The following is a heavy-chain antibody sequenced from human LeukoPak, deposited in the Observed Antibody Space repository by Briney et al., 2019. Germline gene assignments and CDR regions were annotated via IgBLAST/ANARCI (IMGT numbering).Heavy chain of an antibody. CDR2: FDPEDGET. J-gene: IGHJ4*02. CDR1: GYTLTELS. CDR3: ATVRNYDILTGYYRALRY. Sequence: ASVKVSCKVSGYTLTELSMHWVRQAPGKGLEWMGGFDPEDGETIYAQKFQGRVTMTEDTSTDTAYMELSSLRPEDTAVYYCATVRNYDILTGYYRALRYWGQGTLVTVSS. V-gene: IGHV1-24*01. D-gene: IGHD3-9*01.